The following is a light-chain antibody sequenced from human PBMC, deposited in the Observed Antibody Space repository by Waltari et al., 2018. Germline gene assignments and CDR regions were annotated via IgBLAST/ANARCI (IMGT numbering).Light chain of an antibody. CDR1: RRDVGAYDH. CDR2: DVN. J-gene: IGLJ1*01. CDR3: SSYTSTDTYV. V-gene: IGLV2-14*03. Sequence: QSALTQPASLSGSPGQSVTIACTGTRRDVGAYDHVSWYQQHPGKAPKLMLYDVNKRPSGSSNRFSGSQSGNTASLTISGLQAEDEADYFCSSYTSTDTYVFGTGTKVTVL.